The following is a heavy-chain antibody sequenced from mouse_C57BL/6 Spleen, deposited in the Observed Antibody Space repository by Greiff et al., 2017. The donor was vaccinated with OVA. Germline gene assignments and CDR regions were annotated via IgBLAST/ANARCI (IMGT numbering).Heavy chain of an antibody. V-gene: IGHV2-5*01. CDR3: AKKSSYDYAMDY. D-gene: IGHD1-1*01. CDR2: IWRGGST. J-gene: IGHJ4*01. CDR1: GFSLTSYG. Sequence: QVQLQQSGPGLVQPSQSLSITCTVSGFSLTSYGVHWVRQSPGKGLEWLGVIWRGGSTDYNAAFMSRLSITKDNSKSQVFLKMNSLQADDTAIYYCAKKSSYDYAMDYWGQGTSVTVSS.